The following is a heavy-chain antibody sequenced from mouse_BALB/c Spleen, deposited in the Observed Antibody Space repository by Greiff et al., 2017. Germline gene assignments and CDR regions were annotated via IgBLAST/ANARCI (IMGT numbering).Heavy chain of an antibody. J-gene: IGHJ1*01. D-gene: IGHD1-2*01. CDR3: ARALRPWYFDV. V-gene: IGHV3-6*02. CDR1: GYSITSGYY. Sequence: EVKLMESGPGLVKPSQSLSLTCSVTGYSITSGYYWNWIRQFPGNKLEWMGYISYDGSNNYNPSLKNRISITRDTSKNQFFLKLNSVTTEDTATYYCARALRPWYFDVWGAGTTVTVSS. CDR2: ISYDGSN.